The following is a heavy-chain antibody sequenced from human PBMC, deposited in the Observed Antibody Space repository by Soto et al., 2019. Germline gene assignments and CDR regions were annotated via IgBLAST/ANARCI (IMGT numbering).Heavy chain of an antibody. Sequence: SETLSLTCAVYGGSFSGYYWSWIRQPPGKGLEWIGEINHSGSTNYNPSLKSRVTISVDTSKNQFSLKLSSVTAADTAVYYCAILEGVLNSSGWRNFDYWGQGTLVTVSS. CDR1: GGSFSGYY. V-gene: IGHV4-34*01. J-gene: IGHJ4*02. D-gene: IGHD6-19*01. CDR3: AILEGVLNSSGWRNFDY. CDR2: INHSGST.